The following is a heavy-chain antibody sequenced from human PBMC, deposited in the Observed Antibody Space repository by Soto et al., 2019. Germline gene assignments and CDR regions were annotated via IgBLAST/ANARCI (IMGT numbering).Heavy chain of an antibody. CDR3: VRGGSCTNGVCSVFDY. D-gene: IGHD2-8*01. Sequence: SETLSLTRTVSGGSVSSVGYYWSWIRQHPGKGLEWIGYITYSGNTYYNPSLESRVTMSADTSKNQFSLKLSSVTAADTAVYFCVRGGSCTNGVCSVFDYWGQGTLVTVSS. J-gene: IGHJ4*02. CDR1: GGSVSSVGYY. CDR2: ITYSGNT. V-gene: IGHV4-31*03.